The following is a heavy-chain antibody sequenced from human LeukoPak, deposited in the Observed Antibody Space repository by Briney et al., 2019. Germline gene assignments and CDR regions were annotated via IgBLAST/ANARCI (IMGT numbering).Heavy chain of an antibody. V-gene: IGHV3-21*01. CDR1: GFTFDDYG. Sequence: GGSLRLSCAASGFTFDDYGMSWVRQAPGKGLEWVSSISSSSSYIYYADSVKGRFTISRDNAKNSLYLQMNSLRAEDTAVYYCARDRVFDYWGQGTLVTVSS. CDR3: ARDRVFDY. J-gene: IGHJ4*02. CDR2: ISSSSSYI.